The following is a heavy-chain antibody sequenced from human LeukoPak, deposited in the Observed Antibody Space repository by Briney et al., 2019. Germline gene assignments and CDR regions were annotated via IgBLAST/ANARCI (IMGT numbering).Heavy chain of an antibody. CDR2: ISSSSSTI. J-gene: IGHJ4*02. Sequence: GGSLRLSCAASGFTFSSYEMNWVRQAPGKGLEWVSYISSSSSTIYYADSVKGRFTISRDNAKNSLYLQMNSLRDEDTAVYYCARDLRLLFNIVATIEIDDYGGQGTLVTVSS. D-gene: IGHD5-12*01. CDR1: GFTFSSYE. CDR3: ARDLRLLFNIVATIEIDDY. V-gene: IGHV3-48*02.